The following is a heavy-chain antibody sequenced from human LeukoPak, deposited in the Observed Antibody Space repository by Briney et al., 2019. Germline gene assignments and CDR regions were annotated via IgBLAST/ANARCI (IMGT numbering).Heavy chain of an antibody. V-gene: IGHV5-51*01. Sequence: GESLKTSCKGSGYSFTSYWIGWVRQRPGKGLEWIGIFYPVDSDTRYSPSFQGQVIFSADMSVSTAYLHWSSLKASDTAMYYCARQSYAGEYSAPFDRWGQGTLVTVSS. CDR3: ARQSYAGEYSAPFDR. D-gene: IGHD2/OR15-2a*01. CDR2: FYPVDSDT. CDR1: GYSFTSYW. J-gene: IGHJ4*02.